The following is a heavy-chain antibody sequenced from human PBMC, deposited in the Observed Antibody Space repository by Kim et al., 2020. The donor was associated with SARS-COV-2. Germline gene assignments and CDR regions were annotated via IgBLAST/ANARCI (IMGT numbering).Heavy chain of an antibody. J-gene: IGHJ4*02. CDR2: INPSGGST. V-gene: IGHV1-46*01. CDR1: GYTFTSYY. D-gene: IGHD2-15*01. CDR3: ARAIYCSGGSCYSSPEGLSDY. Sequence: ASVKVSCKASGYTFTSYYMHWVRQAPGQGLEWMGIINPSGGSTSYAQKFQGRVTMTRDTSTSTVYMELSSLRSEDTAVYYCARAIYCSGGSCYSSPEGLSDYWGQGTLVTVSS.